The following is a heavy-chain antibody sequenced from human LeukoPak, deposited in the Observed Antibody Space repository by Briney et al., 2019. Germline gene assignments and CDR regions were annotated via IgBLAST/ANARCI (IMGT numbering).Heavy chain of an antibody. CDR1: GFTFSSYS. J-gene: IGHJ3*02. Sequence: PGGSLRLSCAASGFTFSSYSTNWVRQAPGKGLEWVSSISSSSSYIYYADSVKGRFTISRDNAKNSLYLQMNSLRAEDTAVYYCARDMRGQWLDLKAFDIWGQGTMVTVSS. V-gene: IGHV3-21*01. D-gene: IGHD6-19*01. CDR2: ISSSSSYI. CDR3: ARDMRGQWLDLKAFDI.